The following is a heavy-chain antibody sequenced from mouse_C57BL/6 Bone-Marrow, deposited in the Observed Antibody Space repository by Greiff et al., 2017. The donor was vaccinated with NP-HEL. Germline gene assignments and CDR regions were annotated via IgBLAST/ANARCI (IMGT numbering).Heavy chain of an antibody. D-gene: IGHD1-1*01. CDR1: GYTFTSYW. CDR3: AREGIYYYGSSWFAY. J-gene: IGHJ3*01. V-gene: IGHV1-50*01. Sequence: QVQLKQPGAELVKPGASVKLSCKASGYTFTSYWMQWVKQRPGQGLEWIGEIDPSDSYTNYNQKFKGKATLTVDTSSSTAYMQLSSLTSEDSAVYYCAREGIYYYGSSWFAYWGQGTLVTVSA. CDR2: IDPSDSYT.